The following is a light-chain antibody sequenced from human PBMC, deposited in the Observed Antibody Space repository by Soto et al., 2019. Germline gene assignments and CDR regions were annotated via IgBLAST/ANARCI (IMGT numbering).Light chain of an antibody. CDR1: QTISTL. J-gene: IGKJ1*01. Sequence: DIQMTQSPSTLSASVGDRVTITCRASQTISTLLAWYQQRPGKAPNLLIYKASSLESGVPSRFSGSGAGTEFTLTISSLQPDDFATYFCQQDSTYPWTFGQGTKVAVK. CDR3: QQDSTYPWT. CDR2: KAS. V-gene: IGKV1-5*03.